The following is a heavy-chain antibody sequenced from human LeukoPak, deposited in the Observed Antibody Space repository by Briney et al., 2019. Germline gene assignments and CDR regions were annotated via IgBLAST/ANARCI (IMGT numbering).Heavy chain of an antibody. V-gene: IGHV3-30*14. CDR1: GFTFSSYA. Sequence: PGGSLRLSCAASGFTFSSYAMHWVRQAPGKGLEWVAVISYDGSNKYYADSVKGRFTISRDNSKNTLYLQMSSLRAEDTAVYYCVKGSGYSSGWYYFDYWGQGTLVTVSS. CDR2: ISYDGSNK. D-gene: IGHD6-19*01. J-gene: IGHJ4*02. CDR3: VKGSGYSSGWYYFDY.